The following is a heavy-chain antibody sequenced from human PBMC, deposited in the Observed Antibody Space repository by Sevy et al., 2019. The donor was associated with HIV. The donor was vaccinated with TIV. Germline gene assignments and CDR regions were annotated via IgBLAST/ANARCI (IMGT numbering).Heavy chain of an antibody. D-gene: IGHD3-10*01. V-gene: IGHV4-39*01. CDR1: GGSISSSSYY. J-gene: IGHJ5*02. Sequence: SETLSLTCTVSGGSISSSSYYWGWIRQPPGKGLEWIGSIYYSGSTYYTPSLKSRVTISVDTSKNQFSLKLGSVTAADTAMYYCARHAKGRITMVRGVGSNWFDPWGQGTLVTVSS. CDR2: IYYSGST. CDR3: ARHAKGRITMVRGVGSNWFDP.